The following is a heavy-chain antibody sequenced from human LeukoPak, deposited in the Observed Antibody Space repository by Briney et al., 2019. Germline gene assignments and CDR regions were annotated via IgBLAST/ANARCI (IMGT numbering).Heavy chain of an antibody. Sequence: ASVKVSCKASGYTFTSYAMHWVRQAPGQRLEWMGWINAGNGNTKYSQEFQGRVTITRDTSASTAYMELRSLRSDDTAVYYCARAPIAVAGTGDAFDIWGQGTMVTVSS. CDR2: INAGNGNT. V-gene: IGHV1-3*01. CDR3: ARAPIAVAGTGDAFDI. D-gene: IGHD6-19*01. CDR1: GYTFTSYA. J-gene: IGHJ3*02.